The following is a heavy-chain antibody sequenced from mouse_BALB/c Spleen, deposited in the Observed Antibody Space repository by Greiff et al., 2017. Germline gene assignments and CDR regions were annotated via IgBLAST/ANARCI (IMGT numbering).Heavy chain of an antibody. D-gene: IGHD1-1*01. CDR3: ARWYYYGSENAMDY. V-gene: IGHV3-8*02. CDR1: GDSITSGY. J-gene: IGHJ4*01. Sequence: VQLQQSGPSLVKPSQTLSLTCSVTGDSITSGYWNWIRKFPGNKLEYMGYISYSGSTYYNPSLKSRISITRDTSKNQYYLQLNSVTTEDTATYYCARWYYYGSENAMDYWGQGTSVTVSS. CDR2: ISYSGST.